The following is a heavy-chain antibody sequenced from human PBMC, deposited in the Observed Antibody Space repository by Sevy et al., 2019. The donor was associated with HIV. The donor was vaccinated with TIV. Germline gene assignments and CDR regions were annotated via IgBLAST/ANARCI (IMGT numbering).Heavy chain of an antibody. V-gene: IGHV4-30-2*01. D-gene: IGHD6-13*01. CDR3: ARGRVGDSSSWYGAFDD. CDR1: GGSINSGGYS. J-gene: IGHJ3*01. Sequence: SETLSLTCAVSGGSINSGGYSWSWIRQPPGKGLEWIGYIFQSGATYYIPSLQSRVSISVDMSKNQFSLNLRSVTATDTAVYYCARGRVGDSSSWYGAFDDWGQGTMVTVSS. CDR2: IFQSGAT.